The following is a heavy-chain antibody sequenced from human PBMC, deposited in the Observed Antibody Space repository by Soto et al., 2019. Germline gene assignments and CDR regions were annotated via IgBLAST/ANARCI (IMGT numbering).Heavy chain of an antibody. D-gene: IGHD3-10*01. Sequence: GGSLRLSCAASGFTFSSYGMHWVRQAPGKGLEWVAVISYDGSNKYYADSVKGRFTISRDNSKNTLYLQMNSLRAEDTAVYYCEVGSGSPDWGQGTLVTVSS. CDR3: EVGSGSPD. CDR2: ISYDGSNK. J-gene: IGHJ4*02. CDR1: GFTFSSYG. V-gene: IGHV3-30*03.